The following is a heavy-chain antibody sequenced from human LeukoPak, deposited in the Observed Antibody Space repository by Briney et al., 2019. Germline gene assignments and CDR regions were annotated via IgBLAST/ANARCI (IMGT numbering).Heavy chain of an antibody. J-gene: IGHJ4*02. V-gene: IGHV4-39*01. Sequence: PSETLSLTCTVPGGSISSSNSYWDWIRQPPGVGLGLFGNIYYSGSTNYNASLKSRVTISVDTSKNQFSLKVSSVTAADTALYYCARRGGGSWYYFDYWGQGTLVTVSS. CDR1: GGSISSSNSY. CDR3: ARRGGGSWYYFDY. CDR2: IYYSGST. D-gene: IGHD2-15*01.